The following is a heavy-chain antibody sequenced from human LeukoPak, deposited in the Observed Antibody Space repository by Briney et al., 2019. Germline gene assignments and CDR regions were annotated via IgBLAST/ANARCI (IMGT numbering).Heavy chain of an antibody. CDR1: GFTFDDYA. CDR2: ISWNSGSI. Sequence: GGSLRLSCAASGFTFDDYAMHWVRQAPGKGLEWVSGISWNSGSIGYADSVKGRFTISRDNAKNSLYLHMNSLRAEDTALYYCEKDIVAEPYYYGMDVWGQGTTVPVS. V-gene: IGHV3-9*01. CDR3: EKDIVAEPYYYGMDV. D-gene: IGHD5-12*01. J-gene: IGHJ6*02.